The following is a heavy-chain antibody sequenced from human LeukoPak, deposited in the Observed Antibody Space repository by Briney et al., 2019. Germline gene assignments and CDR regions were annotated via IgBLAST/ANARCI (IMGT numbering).Heavy chain of an antibody. CDR1: GFTVSSNY. J-gene: IGHJ6*02. D-gene: IGHD6-13*01. CDR3: ARDLRGSSWLYYYYYGMDV. V-gene: IGHV3-53*01. Sequence: GGSLRLSCAASGFTVSSNYMSWVRQAPGKGLEWVSVIYSGGSTYYADSVKGRFTISRDNSKNTLYLQMNSLRAEDTAVYYCARDLRGSSWLYYYYYGMDVWGQGTTVTVSS. CDR2: IYSGGST.